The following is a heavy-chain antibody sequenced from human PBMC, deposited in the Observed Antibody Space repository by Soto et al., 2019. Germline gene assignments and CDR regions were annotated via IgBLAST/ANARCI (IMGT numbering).Heavy chain of an antibody. Sequence: GESLKISCNGSGYSFTSYWIGWVRQMPGKGLEWMGIIYPGDSDTRYSPSFQGQVTISADKSISTAYLQWSSLKASDTAMYYCASTSIAAASLYAFDIWGQGTMVTVSS. CDR3: ASTSIAAASLYAFDI. D-gene: IGHD6-13*01. CDR1: GYSFTSYW. J-gene: IGHJ3*02. V-gene: IGHV5-51*01. CDR2: IYPGDSDT.